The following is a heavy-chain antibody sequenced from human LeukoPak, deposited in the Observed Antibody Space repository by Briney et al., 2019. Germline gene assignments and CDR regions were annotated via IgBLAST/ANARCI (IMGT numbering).Heavy chain of an antibody. CDR1: GFTFRSYS. CDR3: AKDSSVYYYDSRTLDY. V-gene: IGHV3-48*01. CDR2: ISSSGRTI. J-gene: IGHJ4*02. Sequence: SGGSLRLSCAASGFTFRSYSMNWVRQAPGKGLEWVSYISSSGRTIYYADSVKGRFTISRDNAKNSLFLQMNSLRAEDTAVYYCAKDSSVYYYDSRTLDYWGQGTLVTVSS. D-gene: IGHD3-22*01.